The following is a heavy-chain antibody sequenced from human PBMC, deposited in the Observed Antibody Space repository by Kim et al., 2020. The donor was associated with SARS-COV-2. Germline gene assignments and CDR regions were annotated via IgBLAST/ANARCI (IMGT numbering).Heavy chain of an antibody. CDR2: MNPNSANT. V-gene: IGHV1-8*01. Sequence: ASVKVSCKASGYTFISYDINWVRQTPGQGLEWLGWMNPNSANTGYAQKFQGRVTMTRDTSINTAYMDLYSLRSEDSALYYCALSFVYYNISGYYPFDYWG. CDR3: ALSFVYYNISGYYPFDY. CDR1: GYTFISYD. J-gene: IGHJ4*01. D-gene: IGHD3-22*01.